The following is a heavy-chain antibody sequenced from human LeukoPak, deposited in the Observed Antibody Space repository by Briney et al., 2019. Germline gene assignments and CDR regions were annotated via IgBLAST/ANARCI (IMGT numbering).Heavy chain of an antibody. J-gene: IGHJ4*02. CDR1: GYTFTGYY. CDR3: ARATGGYPDARYFDY. CDR2: INPNSGST. Sequence: ASVKVSCKASGYTFTGYYMHWVRQAPGQGLEWMGWINPNSGSTNYAQKFQGWVTMTRDTSISTAYMELSRLRSDDTAVYYCARATGGYPDARYFDYWGQGTLVTVSS. D-gene: IGHD3-16*01. V-gene: IGHV1-2*04.